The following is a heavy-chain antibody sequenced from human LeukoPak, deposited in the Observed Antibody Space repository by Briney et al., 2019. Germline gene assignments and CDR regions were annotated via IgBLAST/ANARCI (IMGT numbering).Heavy chain of an antibody. CDR1: GFTFSSYA. D-gene: IGHD3-9*01. V-gene: IGHV3-23*01. Sequence: YPGGSLRLSCAASGFTFSSYAMSWVRQAPWKGLEWVSAISGSGGSTYYADSVKGRFTISRDNSKNTLYLQMNSLRAEDTAVYYCAKSGDGYDILTGPDYWGQGTLVTVSS. CDR3: AKSGDGYDILTGPDY. CDR2: ISGSGGST. J-gene: IGHJ4*02.